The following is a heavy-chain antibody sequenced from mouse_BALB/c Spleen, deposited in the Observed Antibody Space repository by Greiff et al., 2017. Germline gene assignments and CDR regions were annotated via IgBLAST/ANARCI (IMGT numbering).Heavy chain of an antibody. D-gene: IGHD1-1*01. CDR2: INPSTGYT. J-gene: IGHJ4*01. CDR1: GYTFTSYW. V-gene: IGHV1-7*01. CDR3: ARGYYYGSSYVEGYAMDY. Sequence: QVQLQQPGAELVKPGASVKLSCKASGYTFTSYWMHWVKQRPGQGLEWIGYINPSTGYTEYNQKFKDKATLTADKSSSTAYMQLSSLTSEDSAVYYCARGYYYGSSYVEGYAMDYWGQGTSVTVSS.